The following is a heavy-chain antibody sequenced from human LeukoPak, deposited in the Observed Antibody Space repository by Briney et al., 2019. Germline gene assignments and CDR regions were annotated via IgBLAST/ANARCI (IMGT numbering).Heavy chain of an antibody. V-gene: IGHV1-2*02. Sequence: ASVKVSCKASGYTFTSYYIHWVRQAPGQGLEWMGWINPGSGGTNYAQQFQGRVTMTRDTSISTVYMDLSRLRSDDTAMYYCVREARAGNWFDPWGQGTLVIVSS. CDR1: GYTFTSYY. CDR2: INPGSGGT. J-gene: IGHJ5*02. CDR3: VREARAGNWFDP.